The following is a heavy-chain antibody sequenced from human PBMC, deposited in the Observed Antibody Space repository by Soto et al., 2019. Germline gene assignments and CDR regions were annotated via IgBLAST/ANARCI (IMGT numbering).Heavy chain of an antibody. CDR2: VNPSGGDT. CDR1: GYIFTSYY. D-gene: IGHD5-12*01. Sequence: QVQLVQSGAEVKKPGASVKVSCKASGYIFTSYYIHWVRQAPGQGLEWMGIVNPSGGDTAYAQQFRGRVTRTRDTSTRTVYMERSRLRSEDTAVYYCTGRGATAAGPLWPDYWGKGTLVTVSS. J-gene: IGHJ4*02. CDR3: TGRGATAAGPLWPDY. V-gene: IGHV1-46*03.